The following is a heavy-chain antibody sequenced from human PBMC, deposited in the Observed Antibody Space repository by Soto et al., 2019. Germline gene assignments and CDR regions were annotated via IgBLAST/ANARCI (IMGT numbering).Heavy chain of an antibody. CDR2: ISYDGSNK. D-gene: IGHD3-22*01. Sequence: GGSLRLSCAASGFPVSSYGMHWVRPAPGKGLEWVAVISYDGSNKYYADSVKGRFTISRDNSKNTLYLQMNSLRAEDTAVYYCAKAPSRITMIVVVTLPDYWGQGTLVTVSS. J-gene: IGHJ4*02. CDR1: GFPVSSYG. CDR3: AKAPSRITMIVVVTLPDY. V-gene: IGHV3-30*18.